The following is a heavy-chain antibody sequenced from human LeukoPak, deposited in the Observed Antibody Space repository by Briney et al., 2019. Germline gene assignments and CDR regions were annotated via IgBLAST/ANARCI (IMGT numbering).Heavy chain of an antibody. Sequence: ASVKVSCKASGYTFTGYYMHWVRQAPGQGLEWMGWINPNSGGTNYAQKFQGRVTMTRYTSIITAYMELSRVRSDDTDVYYCARVDGCDGADYWGQGTLVTVSS. CDR3: ARVDGCDGADY. CDR1: GYTFTGYY. V-gene: IGHV1-2*02. CDR2: INPNSGGT. J-gene: IGHJ4*02. D-gene: IGHD5-24*01.